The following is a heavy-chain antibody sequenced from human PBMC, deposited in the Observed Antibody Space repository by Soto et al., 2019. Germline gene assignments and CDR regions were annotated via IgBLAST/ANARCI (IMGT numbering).Heavy chain of an antibody. CDR3: ARGYDYDSGGYLFDY. CDR2: IYYSGST. V-gene: IGHV4-31*03. J-gene: IGHJ4*02. D-gene: IGHD3-22*01. Sequence: PSETLSLTCSVSGGSVSINIYYWTCIRQHPGKGPEWIGHIYYSGSTYYNPSLKSRVTISLDMSKNQFSLKLTSVSAADTAVYYCARGYDYDSGGYLFDYWGQGTLVTVSS. CDR1: GGSVSINIYY.